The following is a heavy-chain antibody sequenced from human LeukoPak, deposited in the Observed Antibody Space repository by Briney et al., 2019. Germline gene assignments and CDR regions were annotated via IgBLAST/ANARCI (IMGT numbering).Heavy chain of an antibody. Sequence: PGGSLRLSCTVSGFTVSSNSTSWVRQAPGKGLEWVSFIYSAGSTHYSDSVKGRFTISIDNSKNTLYLQMNSLRVEDTAVYYCARRAGAYSHPYDYWGQGTLVTVSS. J-gene: IGHJ4*02. V-gene: IGHV3-53*01. D-gene: IGHD4/OR15-4a*01. CDR2: IYSAGST. CDR3: ARRAGAYSHPYDY. CDR1: GFTVSSNS.